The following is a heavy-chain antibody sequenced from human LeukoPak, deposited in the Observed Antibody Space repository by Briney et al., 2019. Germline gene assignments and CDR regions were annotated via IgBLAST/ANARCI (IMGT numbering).Heavy chain of an antibody. CDR1: GCTFSSYS. CDR3: ARDPQDIVVVVATTVWEYYFDY. CDR2: ISSSSSYI. J-gene: IGHJ4*02. Sequence: SGGSLRLSCAASGCTFSSYSMNWVRQAPGKGLEWVSSISSSSSYIYYADSVKGRFTISRDNAKNSLYLQMNSLRAEDTAVYYCARDPQDIVVVVATTVWEYYFDYWGQGTLVTVSS. V-gene: IGHV3-21*01. D-gene: IGHD2-15*01.